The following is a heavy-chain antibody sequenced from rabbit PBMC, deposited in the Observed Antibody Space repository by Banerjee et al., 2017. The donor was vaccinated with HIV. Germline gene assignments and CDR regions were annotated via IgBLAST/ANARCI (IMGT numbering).Heavy chain of an antibody. V-gene: IGHV1S40*01. CDR3: ARDGYGYGGYAYYFNL. CDR1: GFSFSYNYY. Sequence: QSLEESGGGLVQPEGSLTLTCTASGFSFSYNYYMCWVRQAPGKGLEWVGCIDGGDGDTWYASWAKGRFPISKTSSTTVTLQMTSLTAADTATYFCARDGYGYGGYAYYFNLWGPGTLVTVS. J-gene: IGHJ4*01. D-gene: IGHD6-1*01. CDR2: IDGGDGDT.